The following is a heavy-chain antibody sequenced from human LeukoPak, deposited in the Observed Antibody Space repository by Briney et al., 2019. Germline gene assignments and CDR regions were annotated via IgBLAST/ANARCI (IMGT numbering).Heavy chain of an antibody. CDR3: ASTGYSSSWRYYYYMDV. V-gene: IGHV4-34*01. CDR2: INHSGST. Sequence: SETLSLTCAVYGGSFSGYYWSWIRQPPGKGLEWIGEINHSGSTNYNPSLKSRVTISVDTSKNQFSLKLSSVTAADTAVYYCASTGYSSSWRYYYYMDVWGKGTTVTISS. J-gene: IGHJ6*03. D-gene: IGHD6-13*01. CDR1: GGSFSGYY.